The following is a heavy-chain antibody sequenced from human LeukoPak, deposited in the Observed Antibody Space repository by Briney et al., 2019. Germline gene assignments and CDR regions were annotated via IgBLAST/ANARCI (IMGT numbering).Heavy chain of an antibody. J-gene: IGHJ4*02. V-gene: IGHV4-59*08. CDR1: GGSISGYY. Sequence: PSETLSLTCTVSGGSISGYYWIWIRQPPGKGLEWIGYIHDSGSTRYSPSLKSRVTISVDTSKNQFSLKLSSVTAADTAVYFCARQLRGEAVAGHLQPFDYWGQGTLVTVSS. CDR3: ARQLRGEAVAGHLQPFDY. CDR2: IHDSGST. D-gene: IGHD6-19*01.